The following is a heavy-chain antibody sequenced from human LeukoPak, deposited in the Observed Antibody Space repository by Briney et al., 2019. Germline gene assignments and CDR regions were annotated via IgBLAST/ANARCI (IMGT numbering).Heavy chain of an antibody. CDR1: GGSITNYD. CDR2: MFHSGTT. V-gene: IGHV4-59*12. CDR3: ARSKEWELLIDY. Sequence: SETLSLTCTVSGGSITNYDWSWIRQPPGKGLEWIGYMFHSGTTNYNPSLKSRVTMSVDTSKNQFSPKLSPVTAADTAVYYCARSKEWELLIDYWGQGTLVTVSS. J-gene: IGHJ4*02. D-gene: IGHD1-26*01.